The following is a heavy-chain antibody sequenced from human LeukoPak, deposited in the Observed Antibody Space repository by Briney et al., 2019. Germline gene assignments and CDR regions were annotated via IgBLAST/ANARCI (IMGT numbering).Heavy chain of an antibody. J-gene: IGHJ3*02. V-gene: IGHV4-4*07. CDR1: GGSISGYY. D-gene: IGHD3-10*01. Sequence: SETLSLTCTVSGGSISGYYWSWIRQPAGKGLEWIGRIYSSGSTNYNPSLKSRVTISVDTSKNQFSLRLSSVTAADTAVYYCARQNGDGAFDIWGQGTMVTVSS. CDR3: ARQNGDGAFDI. CDR2: IYSSGST.